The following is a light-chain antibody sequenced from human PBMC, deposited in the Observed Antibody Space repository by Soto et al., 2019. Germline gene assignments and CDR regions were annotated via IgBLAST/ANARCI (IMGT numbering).Light chain of an antibody. CDR1: QSISNNY. J-gene: IGKJ5*01. V-gene: IGKV3-20*01. Sequence: IVLTQSPGTLSLSPGERSTLSCRASQSISNNYLAWYQQKPGQAPRLLIYGASRRAAGIPDRFSGSGSGTDFTLIISRVDPEDFAVYYCQQYGGSPPITFGQGTRLEIK. CDR3: QQYGGSPPIT. CDR2: GAS.